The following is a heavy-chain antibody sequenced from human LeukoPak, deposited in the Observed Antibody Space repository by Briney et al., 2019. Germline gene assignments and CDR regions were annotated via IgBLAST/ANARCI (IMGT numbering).Heavy chain of an antibody. J-gene: IGHJ6*03. D-gene: IGHD6-13*01. CDR3: ARGRSSSWYKRPPYYYYYYMDV. CDR1: GGSFSGYY. CDR2: INHSGSN. V-gene: IGHV4-34*01. Sequence: SETLSLTCAVYGGSFSGYYWSWIRQPPGKGLEWIGEINHSGSNNYNPSLKSRVTISVDTSKNQFSLKLSSVTAADTAVYYCARGRSSSWYKRPPYYYYYYMDVWGKGTTVTVSS.